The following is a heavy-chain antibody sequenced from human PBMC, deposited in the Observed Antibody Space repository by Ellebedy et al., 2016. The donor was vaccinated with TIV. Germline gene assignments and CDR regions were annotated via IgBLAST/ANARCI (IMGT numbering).Heavy chain of an antibody. CDR2: INHSGST. Sequence: SETLSLTXAVYGGSFSGYYWSWIRQPPGKGLEWIGEINHSGSTNYNPSLKSRVTISVDTSKNQFSLKLSSVTAADTAVYYCARVPKKIAARGLNYFDYWGQGTLVTVSS. V-gene: IGHV4-34*01. CDR3: ARVPKKIAARGLNYFDY. J-gene: IGHJ4*02. D-gene: IGHD6-6*01. CDR1: GGSFSGYY.